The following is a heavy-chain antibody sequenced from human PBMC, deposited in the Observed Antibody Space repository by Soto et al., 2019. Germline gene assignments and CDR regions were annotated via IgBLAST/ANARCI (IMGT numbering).Heavy chain of an antibody. CDR3: ARAQGYCSGGRCYRDYYYYGMDV. V-gene: IGHV1-3*01. J-gene: IGHJ6*02. Sequence: ASLKVSCKASGYTFTSCAMHWVRQAPGQRLEWMGWINAGNGNTKYSQKFQGRVTITRDTSASTAYMELSSLRSEDTAVYYCARAQGYCSGGRCYRDYYYYGMDVWGQGTTVTVSS. D-gene: IGHD2-15*01. CDR2: INAGNGNT. CDR1: GYTFTSCA.